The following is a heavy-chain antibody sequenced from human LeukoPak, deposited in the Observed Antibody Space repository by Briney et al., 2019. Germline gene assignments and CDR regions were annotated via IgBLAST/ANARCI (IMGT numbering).Heavy chain of an antibody. V-gene: IGHV1-2*02. CDR1: GYTXTVYY. CDR3: ARERDEFDY. CDR2: INLHSGVT. Sequence: ASVTVSCKASGYTXTVYYMHWVRQAPGQGLEWMGWINLHSGVTNYAQNFQGRVTMTRDTSISTAYMELTSLRSDDTAIYYCARERDEFDYWGQGTLVTVSS. J-gene: IGHJ4*02.